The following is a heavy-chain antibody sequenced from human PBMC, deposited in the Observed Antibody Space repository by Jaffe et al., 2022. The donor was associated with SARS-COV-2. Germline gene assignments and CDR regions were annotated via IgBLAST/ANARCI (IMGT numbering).Heavy chain of an antibody. V-gene: IGHV3-66*02. J-gene: IGHJ6*02. CDR1: GFTVSSNY. CDR3: AREGGMTTVTGVPGGGMDV. CDR2: IYSGGST. Sequence: EVQLVESGGGLVQPGGSLRLSCAASGFTVSSNYMSWVRQAPGKGLEWVSVIYSGGSTYYADSVKGRFTISRDNSKNTLYLQMNSLRAEDTAVYYCAREGGMTTVTGVPGGGMDVWGQGTTVTVSS. D-gene: IGHD4-4*01.